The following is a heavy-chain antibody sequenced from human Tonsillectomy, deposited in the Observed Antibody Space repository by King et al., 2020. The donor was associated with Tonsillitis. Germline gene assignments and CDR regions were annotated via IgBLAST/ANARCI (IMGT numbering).Heavy chain of an antibody. V-gene: IGHV3-11*01. CDR1: GFTVSSNY. CDR3: ARGDFWSGYPSYFDY. D-gene: IGHD3-3*01. Sequence: QLVQSGGGLVQPGGSLRLSCAASGFTVSSNYMSWIRQAPGKGLEWVSYISSSGSTIYYADSVKGRFTISRDNAKNSLYLQMNSLRAEDTAVYYCARGDFWSGYPSYFDYWGQGTLVTVSS. CDR2: ISSSGSTI. J-gene: IGHJ4*02.